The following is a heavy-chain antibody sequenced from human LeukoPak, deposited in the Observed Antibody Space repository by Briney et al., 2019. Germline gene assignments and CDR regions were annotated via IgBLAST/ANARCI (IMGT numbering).Heavy chain of an antibody. CDR1: GGSISSYY. V-gene: IGHV4-59*01. Sequence: SETLSLTCTVSGGSISSYYWSWIRQPPGKGLEWIGYIYYSGSTNYNPSLKSRVTISVDTSKNQFSLKLISVTAADTAVYYCARSDPYFDYLEQGTLVTVSS. J-gene: IGHJ4*02. CDR3: ARSDPYFDY. CDR2: IYYSGST.